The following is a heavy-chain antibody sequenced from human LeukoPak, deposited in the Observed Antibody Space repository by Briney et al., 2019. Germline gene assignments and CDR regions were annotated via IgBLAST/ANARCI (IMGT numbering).Heavy chain of an antibody. CDR2: IYYSGST. Sequence: KPSETLSLTCTVSGGSISSYYWSRIRQPPGKGLEWIGYIYYSGSTNYNPSLKSRVTISVDTSKNQFSLKLSSVTAADTAVYYCARVNDYGGNPRLVFFDYWGQGTLVTVSS. V-gene: IGHV4-59*01. J-gene: IGHJ4*02. CDR1: GGSISSYY. CDR3: ARVNDYGGNPRLVFFDY. D-gene: IGHD4-23*01.